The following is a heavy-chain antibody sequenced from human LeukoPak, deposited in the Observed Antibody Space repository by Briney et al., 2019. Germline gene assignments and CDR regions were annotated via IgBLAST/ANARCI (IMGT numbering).Heavy chain of an antibody. D-gene: IGHD6-19*01. J-gene: IGHJ4*02. Sequence: GGSLRLSCAASGFTFSGYGMHWVRQAPGKGLEWVAVIWYDGSNKYYADSVKGRFTISRDNSKNTLYLQMNSLRAEDTAVYYCARDAIAVAGPFDYWGQGTLVTVSS. CDR3: ARDAIAVAGPFDY. CDR1: GFTFSGYG. V-gene: IGHV3-33*01. CDR2: IWYDGSNK.